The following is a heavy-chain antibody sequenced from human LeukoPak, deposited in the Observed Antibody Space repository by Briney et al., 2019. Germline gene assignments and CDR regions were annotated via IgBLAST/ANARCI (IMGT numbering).Heavy chain of an antibody. Sequence: SETLSLTCAVYGGSFSGYYWSWIRQPPGKGLEWIGEINHSGSTNYNPSLKSRVTISVDTSKNQFSLKLSSVTAADTAVYYCARSGGVPAAMHAFDIWGQGTMVTVSS. CDR1: GGSFSGYY. D-gene: IGHD2-2*01. CDR3: ARSGGVPAAMHAFDI. CDR2: INHSGST. J-gene: IGHJ3*02. V-gene: IGHV4-34*01.